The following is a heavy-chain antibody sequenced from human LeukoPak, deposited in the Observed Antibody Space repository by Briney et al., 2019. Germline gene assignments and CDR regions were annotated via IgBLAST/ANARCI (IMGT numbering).Heavy chain of an antibody. J-gene: IGHJ6*02. Sequence: SETLSLTCTVSGGSISSYYWSWIRQPAGKGLEWIGRIYTSGSTNYNPSLKSRVTMSVDTSKNQFSLKLSSVTAADTAVYYCARDDIVVVPAAPQPYYYYYGMDVRGQGTTVTVSS. CDR3: ARDDIVVVPAAPQPYYYYYGMDV. V-gene: IGHV4-4*07. D-gene: IGHD2-2*01. CDR2: IYTSGST. CDR1: GGSISSYY.